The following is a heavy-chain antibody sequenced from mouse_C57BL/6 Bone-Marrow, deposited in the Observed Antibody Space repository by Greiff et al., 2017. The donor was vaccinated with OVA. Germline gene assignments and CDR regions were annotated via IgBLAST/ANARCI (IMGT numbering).Heavy chain of an antibody. J-gene: IGHJ3*01. CDR1: GYSITSGYD. CDR3: AREASSGSWFAY. V-gene: IGHV3-1*01. CDR2: ISYSGST. D-gene: IGHD3-2*02. Sequence: EVKLMESGPGMVKPSQSLSLTCTVTGYSITSGYDWHWIRHFPGNKLEWMGYISYSGSTNYNPSLKSRISITHDKSKNHFFLKLNSVNTEDTATYYCAREASSGSWFAYWGQGTLVTVSA.